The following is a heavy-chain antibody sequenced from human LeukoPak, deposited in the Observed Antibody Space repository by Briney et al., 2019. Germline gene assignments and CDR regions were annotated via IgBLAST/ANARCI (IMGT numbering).Heavy chain of an antibody. Sequence: GGSLRLSCAASGFSFSSYGLSWVRQAPGKGLEWVSTISGSGGTTYYADSVKGRFTISRDNSKNTLYLQMNSLRAEDTAVYYCAKDLGYTSCLDYWGQGTLVTVSS. CDR2: ISGSGGTT. D-gene: IGHD2-2*01. CDR3: AKDLGYTSCLDY. J-gene: IGHJ4*02. CDR1: GFSFSSYG. V-gene: IGHV3-23*01.